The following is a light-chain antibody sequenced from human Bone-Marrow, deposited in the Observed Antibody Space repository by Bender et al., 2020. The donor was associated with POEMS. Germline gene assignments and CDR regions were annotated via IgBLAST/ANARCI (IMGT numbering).Light chain of an antibody. CDR1: SSNIGAGYD. V-gene: IGLV1-40*01. CDR2: DNS. J-gene: IGLJ1*01. CDR3: SSDRSSSTYV. Sequence: QSVLTQPPSLSGAPGQGVTISCTGSSSNIGAGYDVNWYQQLPGTAPKLLIYDNSNRPSGVPDRFSGSKSGNTASLTVSGLQAEDEADYYCSSDRSSSTYVFGTGTKVTVL.